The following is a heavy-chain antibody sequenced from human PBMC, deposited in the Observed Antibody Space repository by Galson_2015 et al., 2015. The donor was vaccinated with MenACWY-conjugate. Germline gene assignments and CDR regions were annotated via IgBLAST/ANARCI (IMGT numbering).Heavy chain of an antibody. V-gene: IGHV3-74*01. J-gene: IGHJ4*02. CDR3: AKTRGASFYFDS. D-gene: IGHD1-26*01. Sequence: FTISRDDAKNPLYLQMNSLRPEDTAVFYCAKTRGASFYFDSWGQGPLVTVSS.